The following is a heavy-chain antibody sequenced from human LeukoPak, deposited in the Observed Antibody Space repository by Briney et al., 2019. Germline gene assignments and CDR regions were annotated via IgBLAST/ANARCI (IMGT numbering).Heavy chain of an antibody. Sequence: PGGSLRLSCAASRFTFSSYAMSWVRQAPGKGLEWVAYINGGGRTIFYGDSVKGRFTISRDNAKNSLYLQMNSLRAEDTAVYYCAREPVEGVNDAFDVWGQGTMVTVSS. D-gene: IGHD3-16*01. CDR1: RFTFSSYA. J-gene: IGHJ3*01. V-gene: IGHV3-48*04. CDR3: AREPVEGVNDAFDV. CDR2: INGGGRTI.